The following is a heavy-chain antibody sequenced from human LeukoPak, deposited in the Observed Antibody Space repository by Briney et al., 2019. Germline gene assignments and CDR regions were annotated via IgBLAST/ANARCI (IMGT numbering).Heavy chain of an antibody. V-gene: IGHV3-15*01. CDR1: GFTFSNAW. CDR2: IKSKSDGGTT. J-gene: IGHJ4*02. Sequence: GGSLRLSCAASGFTFSNAWMSWVRQAPGKGLEWVGRIKSKSDGGTTDYAAPVKGRFTISRDDSKNTLYLQMNSLNSEDTAVYYCSRSYHTYYFDYWGQGTLVTVSS. CDR3: SRSYHTYYFDY. D-gene: IGHD1-26*01.